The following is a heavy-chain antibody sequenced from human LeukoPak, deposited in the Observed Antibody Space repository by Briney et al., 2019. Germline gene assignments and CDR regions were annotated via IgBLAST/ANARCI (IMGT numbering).Heavy chain of an antibody. V-gene: IGHV3-30*02. Sequence: GGSLRLSCAASGFTFSSYGMHWVRQAPGKGLEWVAFMRYDGSNKYYADSVKGRFTISRDNSKNTVYLQMNSLRPEDTAVYYSARGAHYDDYGGGYFWGQGTLVTVSS. CDR1: GFTFSSYG. D-gene: IGHD4-23*01. CDR3: ARGAHYDDYGGGYF. J-gene: IGHJ4*02. CDR2: MRYDGSNK.